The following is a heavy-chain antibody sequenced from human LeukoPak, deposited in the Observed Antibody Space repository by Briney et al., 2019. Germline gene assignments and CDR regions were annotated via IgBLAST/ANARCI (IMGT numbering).Heavy chain of an antibody. V-gene: IGHV3-23*01. Sequence: AGGSLRLSCAASGFTFSSYAMSWVRQAPGKGLEWVSAISGSGGSTYYADSVKGRFTISRDNSKNTLYLQMNSLRAEDTAVYYCARDHTCYYGSGSSPGGDYWGQGTLVTVSS. CDR2: ISGSGGST. D-gene: IGHD3-10*01. CDR1: GFTFSSYA. J-gene: IGHJ4*02. CDR3: ARDHTCYYGSGSSPGGDY.